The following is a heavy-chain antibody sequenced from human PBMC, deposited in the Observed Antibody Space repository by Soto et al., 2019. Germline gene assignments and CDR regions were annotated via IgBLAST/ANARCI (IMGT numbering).Heavy chain of an antibody. J-gene: IGHJ6*01. D-gene: IGHD2-2*01. CDR3: ARLNQLQPSYGMDV. CDR1: GYSFTSYW. V-gene: IGHV5-10-1*01. CDR2: IDPSDSYI. Sequence: VESVRIWCKASGYSFTSYWIICVLQMPGKGLEWMGRIDPSDSYIDYSPSFQGHVTVAVDKSTTTAYLQWSSLKSSDTAIHYCARLNQLQPSYGMDVWGQGTTVTGSS.